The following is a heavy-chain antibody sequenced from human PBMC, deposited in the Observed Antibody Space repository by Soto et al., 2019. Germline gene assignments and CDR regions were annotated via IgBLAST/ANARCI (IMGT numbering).Heavy chain of an antibody. Sequence: GGSLRLSCAASGFTFSSYAMHWVRQAPGKGLEWVAVISYDGSNKYYADSVKGRFTISRDNSKNTLYLQMNSLRAEDTAVYYYASGIRARIAARYAFDIWGQGPMATVSS. D-gene: IGHD6-6*01. CDR2: ISYDGSNK. CDR1: GFTFSSYA. CDR3: ASGIRARIAARYAFDI. J-gene: IGHJ3*02. V-gene: IGHV3-30-3*01.